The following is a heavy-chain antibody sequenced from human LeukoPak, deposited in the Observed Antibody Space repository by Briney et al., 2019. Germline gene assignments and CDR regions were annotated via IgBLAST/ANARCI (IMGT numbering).Heavy chain of an antibody. D-gene: IGHD4-23*01. CDR3: ARAGGTVVNDLGGY. V-gene: IGHV1-46*01. Sequence: SVKVSCKASGYTFTTYYMHWVRQAPGQGLEWMGIINYSGGRTTNAQKFQGRVTMTRDTSTSTDYMELSSLRSEDTAVYYCARAGGTVVNDLGGYWGQGTLVTVAS. CDR2: INYSGGRT. CDR1: GYTFTTYY. J-gene: IGHJ4*02.